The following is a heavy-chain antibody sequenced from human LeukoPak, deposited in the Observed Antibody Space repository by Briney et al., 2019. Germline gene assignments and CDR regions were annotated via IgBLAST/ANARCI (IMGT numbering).Heavy chain of an antibody. J-gene: IGHJ4*02. D-gene: IGHD3-3*01. Sequence: SETLSLTCTVSGYSISRGYYWGWIRQPPGKGLEWIGRFYHSGSTYYNPSLKSRITTSVDTSKNQFSLKLSSVTAADTAVYYCARVTIGRLRFFRFLFDYWGQGTLVTVSS. CDR2: FYHSGST. CDR3: ARVTIGRLRFFRFLFDY. CDR1: GYSISRGYY. V-gene: IGHV4-38-2*02.